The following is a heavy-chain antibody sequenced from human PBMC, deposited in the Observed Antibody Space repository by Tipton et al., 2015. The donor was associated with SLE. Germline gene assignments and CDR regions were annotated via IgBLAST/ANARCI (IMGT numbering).Heavy chain of an antibody. D-gene: IGHD5-12*01. CDR3: ARGQYSGYDSLYYYGMDV. V-gene: IGHV4-39*07. J-gene: IGHJ6*02. CDR1: GGSISSSSYY. CDR2: INHSGST. Sequence: TLSLTCTVSGGSISSSSYYWSWIRQPPGKGLEWIGEINHSGSTNYNPSLKSRVTISVDTSKNQFSLKLSSVTAADTAVYYCARGQYSGYDSLYYYGMDVWGQGTTVTVSS.